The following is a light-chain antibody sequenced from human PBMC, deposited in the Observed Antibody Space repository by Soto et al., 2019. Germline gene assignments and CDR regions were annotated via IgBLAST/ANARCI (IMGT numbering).Light chain of an antibody. CDR2: GAS. J-gene: IGKJ1*01. Sequence: EIVLTQSPGTLSLSPGERATLSCRASQIVSSNLAWYQQKPGQAPRLLIYGASNRATGIPDRFSGSGSGTDFTLTISRLEPEDFAVYYCQQYGSSRTFGQGTKVDIK. CDR3: QQYGSSRT. V-gene: IGKV3-20*01. CDR1: QIVSSN.